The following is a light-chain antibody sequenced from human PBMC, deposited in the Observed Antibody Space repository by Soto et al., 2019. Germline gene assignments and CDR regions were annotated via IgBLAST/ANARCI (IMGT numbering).Light chain of an antibody. CDR3: GTWDSSLSAYYV. CDR1: SSNIGNNY. J-gene: IGLJ1*01. V-gene: IGLV1-51*01. Sequence: PSVSAAPGQKVTISCSGSSSNIGNNYVSWYQQLPGTAPKLLIYDNNKRPSGIPDRFSGSKSGTSATLGITGLQTGDEADYYCGTWDSSLSAYYVFGTGTKVTVL. CDR2: DNN.